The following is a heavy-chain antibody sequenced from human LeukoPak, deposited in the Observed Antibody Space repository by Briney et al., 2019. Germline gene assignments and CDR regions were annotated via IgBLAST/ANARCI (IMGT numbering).Heavy chain of an antibody. J-gene: IGHJ4*02. V-gene: IGHV3-15*01. Sequence: GGSLRLSCVASGFTFSNTWMSWVRQAPGKGLEWVGRLKSQTDGGTTDYAAPVGGRFTISRDDSKNALYLQMDSLKTDDTAVYYCATGPEPAAMVFDFWGQGTLVTVSS. CDR3: ATGPEPAAMVFDF. CDR2: LKSQTDGGTT. CDR1: GFTFSNTW. D-gene: IGHD2-2*01.